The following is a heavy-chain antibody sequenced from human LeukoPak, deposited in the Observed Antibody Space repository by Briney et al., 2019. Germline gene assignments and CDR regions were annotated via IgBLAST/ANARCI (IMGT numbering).Heavy chain of an antibody. CDR2: IYSGGST. Sequence: GGSLRLSCAASGFNFNTYTMNWVRQAPGKGLEWVSVIYSGGSTYYTDSVKGRFAISRDTSKNTLYLQLNSLRVEDTAVYYCAREGTALVRYFDYWGQGTLVTVSS. J-gene: IGHJ4*02. CDR3: AREGTALVRYFDY. D-gene: IGHD5-18*01. V-gene: IGHV3-66*01. CDR1: GFNFNTYT.